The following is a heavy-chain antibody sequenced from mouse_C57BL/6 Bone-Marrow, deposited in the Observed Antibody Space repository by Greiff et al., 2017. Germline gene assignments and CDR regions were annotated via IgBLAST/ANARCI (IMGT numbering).Heavy chain of an antibody. J-gene: IGHJ2*01. Sequence: EVQVVESGAELVRPGASVKLSCTASGFNIKDDYMHWVKQRPEQGLEWIGWIDPENGDTEYASKFQGKATITADTSSNTAYLQLSSLTSEDTAVYYCTNLLLRYWGQGTTLTVSS. D-gene: IGHD1-1*01. CDR2: IDPENGDT. V-gene: IGHV14-4*01. CDR1: GFNIKDDY. CDR3: TNLLLRY.